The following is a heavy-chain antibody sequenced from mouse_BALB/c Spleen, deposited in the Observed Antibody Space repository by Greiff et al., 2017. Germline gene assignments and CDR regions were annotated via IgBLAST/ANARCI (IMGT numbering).Heavy chain of an antibody. CDR2: ISYSGST. CDR1: GYSITSDYA. D-gene: IGHD3-1*01. CDR3: ARSARATAWFAY. V-gene: IGHV3-2*02. J-gene: IGHJ3*01. Sequence: EVQRVESGPGLVKPSQSLSLTCTVTGYSITSDYAWNWIRQFPGNKLEWMGYISYSGSTSYNPSLKSRISITRDTSKNQFFLQLNSVTTEDTATYYCARSARATAWFAYWGQGTLVTVSA.